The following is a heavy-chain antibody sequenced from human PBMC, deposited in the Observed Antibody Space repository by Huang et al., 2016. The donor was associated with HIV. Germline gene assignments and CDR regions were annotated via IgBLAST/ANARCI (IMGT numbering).Heavy chain of an antibody. V-gene: IGHV1-8*01. D-gene: IGHD6-19*01. CDR1: GYIFSNYD. Sequence: QVQLVQSGPEVKKPGASVKVSCQTSGYIFSNYDINWVRQAPGQGLQWMGGLNPNIGKTADGQNFQGRVTLTRSTSTVAAYMVLNSLTSQDTAVYYCARLTSGWYQDYWGQGTLVTVSS. CDR2: LNPNIGKT. CDR3: ARLTSGWYQDY. J-gene: IGHJ4*02.